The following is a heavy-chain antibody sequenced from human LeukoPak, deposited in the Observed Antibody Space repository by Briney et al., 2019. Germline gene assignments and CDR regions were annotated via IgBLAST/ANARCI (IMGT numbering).Heavy chain of an antibody. D-gene: IGHD6-13*01. J-gene: IGHJ4*02. CDR2: ISGSGGTT. Sequence: PGGSLRLSCAASAFTFSSYAMSWVRQTPGKGLEWVSAISGSGGTTYFADSVKGRFTISRDNSNNTLFLQMNSLKAEDTAVYYCAKYSKSWVRGTLTVIDYWGQGSRVTVSS. V-gene: IGHV3-23*01. CDR3: AKYSKSWVRGTLTVIDY. CDR1: AFTFSSYA.